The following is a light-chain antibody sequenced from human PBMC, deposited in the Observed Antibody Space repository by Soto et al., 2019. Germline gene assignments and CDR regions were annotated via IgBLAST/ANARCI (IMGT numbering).Light chain of an antibody. J-gene: IGKJ1*01. CDR2: GAS. V-gene: IGKV3-15*01. Sequence: EIVMTQSPGPLSLSPGERATLSCWSSQSISSNYLAWYQQKPGQAPRLLIYGASTRATGIPARFSGSGSGTDFTLTISSLEPEDVAVYYCQQYNNWPWTFGQGTKVDIK. CDR1: QSISSN. CDR3: QQYNNWPWT.